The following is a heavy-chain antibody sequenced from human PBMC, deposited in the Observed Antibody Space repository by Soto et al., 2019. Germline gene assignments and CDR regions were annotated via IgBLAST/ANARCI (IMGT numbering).Heavy chain of an antibody. V-gene: IGHV4-31*03. CDR2: IYYSGST. Sequence: SETLSLTCTVSCGNISSGDYYWSWISQPPGKGLEWIGYIYYSGSTYYNPSLKSRVTISVDTSKNQFSLKLSSVTAADTAVYYCARDPAYGSGSSNWFDPWGQGTLVTVSS. CDR1: CGNISSGDYY. CDR3: ARDPAYGSGSSNWFDP. J-gene: IGHJ5*02. D-gene: IGHD3-10*01.